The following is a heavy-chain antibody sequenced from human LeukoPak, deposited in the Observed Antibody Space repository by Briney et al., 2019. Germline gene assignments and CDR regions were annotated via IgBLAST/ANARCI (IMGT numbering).Heavy chain of an antibody. J-gene: IGHJ4*02. D-gene: IGHD2-21*01. Sequence: PRGSLRLSCGVSGFTFSNYGMHWVRQAPGKGLEWVAVISYDGSKKYYAEPAKGRFTISRENSKSTLFLQMNSLRPEDKAVYYCAKDRAGGANSYYLDNWGQGTLVTVSS. CDR3: AKDRAGGANSYYLDN. V-gene: IGHV3-30*18. CDR1: GFTFSNYG. CDR2: ISYDGSKK.